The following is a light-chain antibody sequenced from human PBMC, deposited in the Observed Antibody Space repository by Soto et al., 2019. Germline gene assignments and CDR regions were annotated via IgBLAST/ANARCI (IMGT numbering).Light chain of an antibody. V-gene: IGLV4-69*01. CDR1: SGHSSYA. CDR3: QTWGTDIHVV. CDR2: LNSDGSH. Sequence: QPVLTQSPSASASLGASVKLTCTLSSGHSSYAIAWHQQQPEKGPRYLMKLNSDGSHSKGDGIPDRFSGSSSGAERYLTLSSLQSEDEADYYCQTWGTDIHVVFGGGTQLTVL. J-gene: IGLJ2*01.